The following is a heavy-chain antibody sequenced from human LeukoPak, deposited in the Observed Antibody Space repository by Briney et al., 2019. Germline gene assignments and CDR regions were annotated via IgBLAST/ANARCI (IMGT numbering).Heavy chain of an antibody. D-gene: IGHD5-24*01. CDR1: GGSISSYY. CDR3: ATYREMATSYYFDY. CDR2: IYYSGST. Sequence: SETLSLTCTVSGGSISSYYWSWIRQPPGKGLEWIGYIYYSGSTNYNPSLKSRVTISVDTSKNQFSLKLSSVTAADTAVYYCATYREMATSYYFDYWGQRTLVTVSS. J-gene: IGHJ4*02. V-gene: IGHV4-59*01.